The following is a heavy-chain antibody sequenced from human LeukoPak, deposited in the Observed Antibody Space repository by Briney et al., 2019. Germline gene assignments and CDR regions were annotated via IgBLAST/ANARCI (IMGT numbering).Heavy chain of an antibody. J-gene: IGHJ4*02. Sequence: EGSLRLSCAASGFTFSSYGMHWVRQAPGKGLEWVAVISYDGSNKYYADSVKGRFTISRDNSKNTLYLQMNSLRAEDTAVYYCAKEFSAYYDFWSGLYYFDYWGQGTLVTVSS. CDR3: AKEFSAYYDFWSGLYYFDY. CDR1: GFTFSSYG. CDR2: ISYDGSNK. D-gene: IGHD3-3*01. V-gene: IGHV3-30*18.